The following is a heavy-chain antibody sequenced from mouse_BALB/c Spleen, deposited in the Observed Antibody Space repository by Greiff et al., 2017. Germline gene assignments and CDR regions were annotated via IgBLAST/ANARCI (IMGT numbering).Heavy chain of an antibody. V-gene: IGHV2-9*02. J-gene: IGHJ1*01. CDR1: GFSLTSYG. CDR3: ARERGHFDV. Sequence: QVQLQQSGPGLVAPSQSLSITCTVSGFSLTSYGVHWVRQPPGKGLEWLGVIWAGGSTNYNSALMSRLSISKDNSKSQVFLKMNSLQTDDTAMYYCARERGHFDVWGAGTTVTVSS. CDR2: IWAGGST.